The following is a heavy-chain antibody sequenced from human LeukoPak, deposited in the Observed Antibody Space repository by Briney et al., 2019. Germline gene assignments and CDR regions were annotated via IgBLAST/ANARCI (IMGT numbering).Heavy chain of an antibody. CDR1: GGSFSGYY. Sequence: SETLSLTCAIYGGSFSGYYWSWIRQPPGRGLEWIGQINHSGSTNNNPSLKSRVTTSVDTSKNQFSLRLSSLTVADTAVYYCAREGFGDSSGTPNAFDIWGQGTVVTVSS. J-gene: IGHJ3*02. CDR3: AREGFGDSSGTPNAFDI. CDR2: INHSGST. V-gene: IGHV4-34*01. D-gene: IGHD3-22*01.